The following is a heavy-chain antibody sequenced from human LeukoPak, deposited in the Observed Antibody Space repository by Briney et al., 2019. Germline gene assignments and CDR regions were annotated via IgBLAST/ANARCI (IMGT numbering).Heavy chain of an antibody. J-gene: IGHJ4*02. V-gene: IGHV3-23*01. CDR2: MSGSSGHT. CDR3: AKVGFSEMEWLLYSDH. D-gene: IGHD3-3*01. Sequence: GGSLRLSCAASGLTFSSYAMSWVRQAPGKGLEWVSPMSGSSGHTYYADSVKGRFTISRDNSKNTLYLQMNSLRAEDTAVYYCAKVGFSEMEWLLYSDHWGQGTLVTVSS. CDR1: GLTFSSYA.